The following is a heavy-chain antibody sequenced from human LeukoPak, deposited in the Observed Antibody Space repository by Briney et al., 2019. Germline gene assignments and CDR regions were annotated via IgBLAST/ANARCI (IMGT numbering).Heavy chain of an antibody. CDR3: ARVSLGGGYYYYYMDV. J-gene: IGHJ6*03. D-gene: IGHD3-16*01. CDR1: GGSFSGYY. V-gene: IGHV4-34*01. Sequence: PSETLSLTCAVYGGSFSGYYWSWIRQPPGKGLEWIGEISHSGSTNYNPSLKSRVTISVDTSKNQFSLKLSSVTAADTAVYYCARVSLGGGYYYYYMDVWGKGTTVTVSS. CDR2: ISHSGST.